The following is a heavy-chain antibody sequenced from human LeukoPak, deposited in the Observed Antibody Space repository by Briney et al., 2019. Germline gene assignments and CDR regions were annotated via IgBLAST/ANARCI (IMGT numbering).Heavy chain of an antibody. Sequence: ASVKVSCKASRYTFTSYDINWVRQATGQGLEWMGWMNPNSCNTGYAQKFQGRVTMTRNTSISTAYMELSSLRSEDTAVYYCSAGEGSGSYYTYYYYGMDVWGQGTTVTVSS. V-gene: IGHV1-8*01. CDR2: MNPNSCNT. CDR1: RYTFTSYD. J-gene: IGHJ6*02. D-gene: IGHD3-10*01. CDR3: SAGEGSGSYYTYYYYGMDV.